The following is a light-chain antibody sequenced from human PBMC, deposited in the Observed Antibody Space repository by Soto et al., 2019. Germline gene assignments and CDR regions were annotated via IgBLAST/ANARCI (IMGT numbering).Light chain of an antibody. CDR1: QSSSSY. CDR2: GAS. V-gene: IGKV1-39*01. Sequence: DIQMIKSPSTLTGSVGDRVTITCRASQSSSSYLNWYQQKPGRPAVLLIFGASTLQSGVPSRFSGSGSGTDFTLIIISLQPEDVVTYYCQQANNFPLTFGQGTRLDIK. CDR3: QQANNFPLT. J-gene: IGKJ5*01.